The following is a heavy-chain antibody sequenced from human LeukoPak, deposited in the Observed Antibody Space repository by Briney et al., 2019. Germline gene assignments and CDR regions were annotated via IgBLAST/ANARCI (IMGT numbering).Heavy chain of an antibody. CDR1: GYTFTGYY. J-gene: IGHJ5*02. V-gene: IGHV1-2*02. D-gene: IGHD3-16*02. CDR2: INPNSGGT. CDR3: ARDIGGMRPFDP. Sequence: ASVKVSCKASGYTFTGYYMHWVRQAPGQGLEWMGWINPNSGGTNYAQKFQGRVTMTRDTSISTAYMELSRLRSDDTAVYYCARDIGGMRPFDPWGQGTLVTVSS.